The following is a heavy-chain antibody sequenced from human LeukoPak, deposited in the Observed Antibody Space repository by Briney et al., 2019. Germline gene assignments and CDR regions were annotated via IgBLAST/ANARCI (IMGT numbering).Heavy chain of an antibody. D-gene: IGHD6-13*01. CDR2: ISSSGSTI. CDR1: GFTFSSYE. CDR3: ARLWAAAAAFDY. Sequence: PGGSLRLSCAASGFTFSSYEMSWVRQAPGKGLEWVSYISSSGSTIYYADSVKGRFTISRDNAKNSLYLQMNSLRAEDTAVYYCARLWAAAAAFDYWGQGTLVTVSS. V-gene: IGHV3-48*03. J-gene: IGHJ4*02.